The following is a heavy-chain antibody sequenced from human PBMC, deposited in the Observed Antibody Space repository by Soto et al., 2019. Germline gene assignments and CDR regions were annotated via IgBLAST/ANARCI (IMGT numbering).Heavy chain of an antibody. Sequence: QVQLVESGGGVVQPGRSLRLSCAASGFTFSSYAMHWVRQAPGKGLEWVAVISYDGSNKYYADSVKGRFTISRDNYKNTLYLQMNSLRAEDTAVYYCARGRQAYYYYYGMDVWGQGTTVTVSS. CDR1: GFTFSSYA. V-gene: IGHV3-30-3*01. J-gene: IGHJ6*02. CDR2: ISYDGSNK. CDR3: ARGRQAYYYYYGMDV.